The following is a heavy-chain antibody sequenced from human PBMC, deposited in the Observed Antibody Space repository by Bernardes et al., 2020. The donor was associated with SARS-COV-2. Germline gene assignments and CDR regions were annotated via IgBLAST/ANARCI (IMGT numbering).Heavy chain of an antibody. CDR3: AHGRYDSSGYYNDY. D-gene: IGHD3-22*01. V-gene: IGHV4-31*03. J-gene: IGHJ4*02. Sequence: SETLSLTCTVSGGSISSGGYYWSWIRQHPGKGLEWIGYIYYSGSTYYNPSLKSRVTISVDTSKNQFSLKLSSVTAADTAVYYCAHGRYDSSGYYNDYWGQGTLVTVSS. CDR2: IYYSGST. CDR1: GGSISSGGYY.